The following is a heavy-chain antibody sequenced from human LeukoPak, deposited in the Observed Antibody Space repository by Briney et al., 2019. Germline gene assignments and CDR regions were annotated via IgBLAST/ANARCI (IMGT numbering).Heavy chain of an antibody. V-gene: IGHV3-21*04. CDR1: GFTFSSYS. Sequence: GGSLRLSCAAYGFTFSSYSMNWVRQAPGKGLEWVSSISGGSTYIYQADSVKGRFTISRDNSKNTLYLQMNSLRAEDTAVYYCAKPPNYYDSSGYDYWGQGTLVTVSS. CDR2: ISGGSTYI. CDR3: AKPPNYYDSSGYDY. D-gene: IGHD3-22*01. J-gene: IGHJ4*02.